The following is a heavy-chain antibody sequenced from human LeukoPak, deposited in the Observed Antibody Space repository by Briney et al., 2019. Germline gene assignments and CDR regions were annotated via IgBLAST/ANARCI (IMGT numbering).Heavy chain of an antibody. Sequence: SETLSLTCTVSGGSISSSSYYWGWIRQPPGKGLEWIGSIYYSGSTYYNPSLKSRVTISVDTSKNQFSLKLSSVTAADTAVYYCARRTIVGASDYWGQGTLVTVSS. CDR1: GGSISSSSYY. V-gene: IGHV4-39*01. J-gene: IGHJ4*02. D-gene: IGHD1-26*01. CDR2: IYYSGST. CDR3: ARRTIVGASDY.